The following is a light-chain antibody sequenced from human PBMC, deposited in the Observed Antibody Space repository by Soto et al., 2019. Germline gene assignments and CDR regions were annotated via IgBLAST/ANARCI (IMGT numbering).Light chain of an antibody. Sequence: EIVLTQSPATLSLSPGERATLSCRASHSVYSSLAWYQQKPGQAPRLLIYDASNRATGIPVRFSGSGSGTDFTLTISSLEPEDFAVYSCQHRSVWPTFGRGTKVEIK. CDR1: HSVYSS. CDR2: DAS. J-gene: IGKJ1*01. CDR3: QHRSVWPT. V-gene: IGKV3-11*01.